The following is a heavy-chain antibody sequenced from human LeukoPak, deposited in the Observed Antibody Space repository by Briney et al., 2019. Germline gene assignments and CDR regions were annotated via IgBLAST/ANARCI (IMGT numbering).Heavy chain of an antibody. CDR1: GRSISSNSYY. Sequence: SETLSLTCSVSGRSISSNSYYWDWIRHPPGKGLEWTGSIYYSGSTYYNPSLKSRVTISVDTSKNQFSLKLGSVTAADTAVYYCARESKLFFGETRWGQGTLVTVSS. CDR3: ARESKLFFGETR. D-gene: IGHD3-10*01. J-gene: IGHJ4*02. CDR2: IYYSGST. V-gene: IGHV4-39*02.